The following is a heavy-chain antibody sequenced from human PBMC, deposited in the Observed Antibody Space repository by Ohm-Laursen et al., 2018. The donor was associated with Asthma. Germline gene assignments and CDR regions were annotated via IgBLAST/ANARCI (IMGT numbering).Heavy chain of an antibody. D-gene: IGHD6-25*01. Sequence: SLRLSCSASGLPFSNFWMSWVRQAPGKGLEWVANIYPDGGEKYYVDSVRGRFTISRDNTLDALYLQMDSLRGEDTAVYFCARDGGATFDLWGQGTLVSVGS. J-gene: IGHJ4*02. CDR3: ARDGGATFDL. CDR1: GLPFSNFW. CDR2: IYPDGGEK. V-gene: IGHV3-7*01.